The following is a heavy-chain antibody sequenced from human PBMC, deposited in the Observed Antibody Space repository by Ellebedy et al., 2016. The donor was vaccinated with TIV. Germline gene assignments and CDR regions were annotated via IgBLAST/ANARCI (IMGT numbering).Heavy chain of an antibody. D-gene: IGHD6-19*01. J-gene: IGHJ4*02. CDR3: ARCHRGGGWYDYDF. Sequence: KVSCKGSGYTFTNYWIGWVRQMPGKGLEWMGIIYPGDSDSRYNPSFRGQVTMSVDKSITTAYLQWSSLKASDSATYDCARCHRGGGWYDYDFWGQGTLVTVSS. V-gene: IGHV5-51*01. CDR1: GYTFTNYW. CDR2: IYPGDSDS.